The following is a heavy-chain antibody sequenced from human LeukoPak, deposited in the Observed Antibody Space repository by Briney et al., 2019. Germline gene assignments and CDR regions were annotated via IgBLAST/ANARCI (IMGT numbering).Heavy chain of an antibody. V-gene: IGHV4-34*01. CDR1: GGSFSGYY. CDR3: ARGDRGWNAFDI. Sequence: PSETLSLTCAVYGGSFSGYYWSWIRLPPGKGLEWIGEINHSGSTNYNPSLKSRVTISVDTSKNQFSLKLSSVTAADTAVYYCARGDRGWNAFDIWGQGTMVTVSS. J-gene: IGHJ3*02. D-gene: IGHD6-19*01. CDR2: INHSGST.